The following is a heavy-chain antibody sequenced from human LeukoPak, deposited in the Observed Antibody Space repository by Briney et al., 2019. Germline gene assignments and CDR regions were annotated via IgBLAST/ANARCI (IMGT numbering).Heavy chain of an antibody. CDR2: IKQDGSEK. D-gene: IGHD1-26*01. J-gene: IGHJ3*02. CDR1: GFTFSSYW. CDR3: ASGSQASLDAFDI. Sequence: GRSLRLSCAASGFTFSSYWMSWVRQAPGKGLEWVANIKQDGSEKYYVDSVKGRFTISRDNAKNSLYLQMNSLRAEDTAVYYCASGSQASLDAFDIWGQGTMVTVSS. V-gene: IGHV3-7*01.